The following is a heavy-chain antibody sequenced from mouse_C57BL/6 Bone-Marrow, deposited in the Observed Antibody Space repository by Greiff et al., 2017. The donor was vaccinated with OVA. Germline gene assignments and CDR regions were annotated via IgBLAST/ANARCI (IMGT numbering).Heavy chain of an antibody. CDR2: IYPRSGNT. V-gene: IGHV1-81*01. Sequence: QVHVKQSGAELARPGASVKLSCKASGYTFTSYGISWVKQRTGQGLEWIGEIYPRSGNTYYNEKFKGKATLTADKSSSTAYMELRSLTSEDSAVYFCARGTGTNWYFDVWGTGTTVTVSS. CDR3: ARGTGTNWYFDV. D-gene: IGHD4-1*01. J-gene: IGHJ1*03. CDR1: GYTFTSYG.